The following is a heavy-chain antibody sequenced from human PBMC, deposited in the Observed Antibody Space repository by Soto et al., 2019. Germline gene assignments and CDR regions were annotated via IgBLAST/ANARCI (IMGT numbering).Heavy chain of an antibody. V-gene: IGHV5-51*01. CDR3: ARRASKSYIDY. CDR2: IYPDDSDT. Sequence: GESLKISCKGSGYSFSTYWIGWVRQMPGKGLEWMGIIYPDDSDTRYSPSFQGEVTMSADKSITTAYLQWTSLKASDTAMYYCARRASKSYIDYCGQGTLVTVYS. J-gene: IGHJ4*02. CDR1: GYSFSTYW.